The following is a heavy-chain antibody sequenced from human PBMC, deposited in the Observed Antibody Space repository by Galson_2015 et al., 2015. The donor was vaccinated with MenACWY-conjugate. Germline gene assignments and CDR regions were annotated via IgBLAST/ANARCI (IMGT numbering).Heavy chain of an antibody. CDR2: IKTTPEGGTT. Sequence: SLRLSCAAPGFTISSYWMTWVRQAPGKGLEWVGRIKTTPEGGTTDYAAPVKGRFTISKDDSKNTLYLQMNSLNTEDTAVYYCTTGRVFPAADTPQGNSYYDYMDVWGKGTTVTVSS. J-gene: IGHJ6*03. CDR1: GFTISSYW. D-gene: IGHD2-2*01. V-gene: IGHV3-15*01. CDR3: TTGRVFPAADTPQGNSYYDYMDV.